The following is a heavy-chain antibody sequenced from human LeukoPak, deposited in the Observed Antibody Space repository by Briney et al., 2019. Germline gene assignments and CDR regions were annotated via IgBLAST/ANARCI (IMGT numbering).Heavy chain of an antibody. CDR2: ISGSGGST. CDR3: AKGAVADGGYL. Sequence: GGSLRLFCAASGFTFSNYAMMWVRQAPGKGLEWVSAISGSGGSTYYADSVKGRFTISRDNSKNTLYLQMNSLRAEDTAVYYCAKGAVADGGYLWGQGTLVTVSS. V-gene: IGHV3-23*01. CDR1: GFTFSNYA. D-gene: IGHD6-19*01. J-gene: IGHJ4*02.